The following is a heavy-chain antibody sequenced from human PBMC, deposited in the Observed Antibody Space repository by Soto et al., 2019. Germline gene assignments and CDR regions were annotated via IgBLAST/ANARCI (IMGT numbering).Heavy chain of an antibody. CDR3: DRYCISTSCLNFDN. CDR2: IDYSGNT. V-gene: IGHV4-30-4*01. CDR1: GGSLSSGNYY. J-gene: IGHJ4*02. Sequence: PSETLSLTCTVSGGSLSSGNYYWSWTRQPPGKGLEWIGYIDYSGNTFYNPSLKSRLTVSVDTSRNQLSLRLSSVTAADTAVYYCDRYCISTSCLNFDNWGRGTLITIPS. D-gene: IGHD2-2*01.